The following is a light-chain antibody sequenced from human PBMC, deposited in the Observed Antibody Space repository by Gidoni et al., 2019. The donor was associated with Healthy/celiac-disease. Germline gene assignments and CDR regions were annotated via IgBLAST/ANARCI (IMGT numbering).Light chain of an antibody. J-gene: IGKJ2*01. V-gene: IGKV3-20*01. CDR1: KSVSSSY. CDR2: GAS. CDR3: QQYGSSPYT. Sequence: EIVLAQSPGTLALSPGERATLSCRASKSVSSSYLAWYQQKPGQSPRLLLYGASSSGSGTDFTLTISRLEPEDFAVYYCQQYGSSPYTFGQGTKLEIK.